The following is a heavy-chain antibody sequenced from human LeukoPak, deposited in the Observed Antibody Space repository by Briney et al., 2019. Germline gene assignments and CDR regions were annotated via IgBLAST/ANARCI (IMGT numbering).Heavy chain of an antibody. CDR1: GFTFSTYN. CDR3: ARDVGASAPDAFDI. J-gene: IGHJ3*02. Sequence: GGSLRLSCAASGFTFSTYNMNWVRQAPGKGLEWVSSISSSINYIYSADSVKGRFTISRDNAKNSLYLQLNSLRAEDTDVYYCARDVGASAPDAFDIWGQGTMVTVSS. D-gene: IGHD1-26*01. V-gene: IGHV3-21*01. CDR2: ISSSINYI.